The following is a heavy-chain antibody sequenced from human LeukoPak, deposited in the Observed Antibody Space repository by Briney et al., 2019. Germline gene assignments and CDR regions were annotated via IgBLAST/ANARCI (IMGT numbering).Heavy chain of an antibody. CDR1: GDSISDYY. CDR2: VYYSGST. V-gene: IGHV4-59*01. D-gene: IGHD5-24*01. Sequence: SETLSLTCTVSGDSISDYYWSWIRQPLGKGLEWIGEVYYSGSTHYNPFLKSRVTISIDTSKNEFSLRLTSVTAADTAVYYCARELDGNGGWFDPWGQGTLVTVST. CDR3: ARELDGNGGWFDP. J-gene: IGHJ5*02.